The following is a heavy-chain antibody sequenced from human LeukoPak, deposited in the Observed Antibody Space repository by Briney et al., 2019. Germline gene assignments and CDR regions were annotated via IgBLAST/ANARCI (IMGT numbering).Heavy chain of an antibody. CDR1: GGSFSGYY. CDR2: IYYSGSF. D-gene: IGHD3-10*01. V-gene: IGHV4-34*01. J-gene: IGHJ5*02. CDR3: ARSVPRRVRPKRGWFDP. Sequence: SETLSLTCAVYGGSFSGYYWSWIRQPPGKGLEWIGSIYYSGSFYNNPSLNSRVTISVDTSKNQFSLKLSSVTAADTAVYYCARSVPRRVRPKRGWFDPWGQGTLVTVSS.